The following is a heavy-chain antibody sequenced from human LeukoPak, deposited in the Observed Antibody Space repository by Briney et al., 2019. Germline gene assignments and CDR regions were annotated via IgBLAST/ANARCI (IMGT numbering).Heavy chain of an antibody. CDR2: ISYDGSNK. CDR1: GLTFSSYA. J-gene: IGHJ6*02. CDR3: ARPTSGITIFGVVIRYYGMDV. D-gene: IGHD3-3*01. V-gene: IGHV3-30-3*01. Sequence: GGSLRLSCAASGLTFSSYAMHWVRQAPGKGLEWVAVISYDGSNKHYADSVKGRFTISRDNSKNTLYLQMNSLRAEDTAVYYCARPTSGITIFGVVIRYYGMDVWGQGTTVTVSS.